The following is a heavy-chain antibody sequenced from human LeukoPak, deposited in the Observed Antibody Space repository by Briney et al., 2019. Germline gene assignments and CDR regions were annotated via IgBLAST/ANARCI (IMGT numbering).Heavy chain of an antibody. V-gene: IGHV4-34*01. D-gene: IGHD2-15*01. J-gene: IGHJ5*02. CDR1: GGSFSGYY. CDR3: ARSRVVVAATRGHRWFDP. CDR2: INHSGST. Sequence: SETLSLTCAVYGGSFSGYYWSWIRQPPGKGLEWIGEINHSGSTNYNPSLKRRFTISVAPSKNQFSLKLRSVTAADTAVYYCARSRVVVAATRGHRWFDPWGQGTLVTVSS.